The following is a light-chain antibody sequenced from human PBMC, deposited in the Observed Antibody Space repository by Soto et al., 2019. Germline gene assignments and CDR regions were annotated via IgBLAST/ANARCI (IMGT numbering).Light chain of an antibody. V-gene: IGLV2-14*01. J-gene: IGLJ1*01. CDR3: CSYSSSTAFYV. CDR1: SSDVGDYDY. Sequence: QSALTQPASVSGSPGQSITISCTGSSSDVGDYDYVSWYQQHPDTAPKLTIYEVTNRPSGVSNRFSGSKSGNTASLTISGLQAEDEADYYCCSYSSSTAFYVFGTGTKVTVL. CDR2: EVT.